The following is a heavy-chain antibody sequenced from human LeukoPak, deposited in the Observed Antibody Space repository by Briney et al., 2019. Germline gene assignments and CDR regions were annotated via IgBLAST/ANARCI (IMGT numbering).Heavy chain of an antibody. CDR2: IHYSGST. CDR1: GGSISSYY. Sequence: SETLSLTCTVCGGSISSYYWSWIRQPPGKGLEWIGYIHYSGSTNYNPSLKSRVTISVDTSKNQFSLKLSSVTAADTAVYYCARRVVRGVYYYYCMYVWGKGTTVTISS. CDR3: ARRVVRGVYYYYCMYV. D-gene: IGHD3-10*01. J-gene: IGHJ6*03. V-gene: IGHV4-59*12.